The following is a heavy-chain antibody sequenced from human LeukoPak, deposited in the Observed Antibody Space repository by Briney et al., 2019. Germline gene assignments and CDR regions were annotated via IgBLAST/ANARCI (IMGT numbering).Heavy chain of an antibody. CDR3: ARGPYDYGNPPDHYYFYYMDV. V-gene: IGHV3-21*01. CDR1: GFTFSNYN. J-gene: IGHJ6*03. CDR2: ISSRHNYI. Sequence: GGSLRLSCAASGFTFSNYNMNWVRQAPGKGLEWVSFISSRHNYIDYADSVKGRFTISRDNAKNSLYLQMNSLRAEDTAVYYCARGPYDYGNPPDHYYFYYMDVWGKGTTVTVSS. D-gene: IGHD4-11*01.